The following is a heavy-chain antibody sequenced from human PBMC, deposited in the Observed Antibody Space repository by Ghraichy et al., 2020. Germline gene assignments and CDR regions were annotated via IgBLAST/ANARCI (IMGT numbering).Heavy chain of an antibody. Sequence: SVKVSCKASGGTFSSYAISWVRQAPGQGLEWMGGIIPIFGTANYAQKFQGRVTITADESTSTAYMELSSLRSEDTAVYYCAMLATGDYGDYNAPWDYYYMDVWGKGTTVTVSS. CDR2: IIPIFGTA. J-gene: IGHJ6*03. CDR3: AMLATGDYGDYNAPWDYYYMDV. V-gene: IGHV1-69*13. D-gene: IGHD4-17*01. CDR1: GGTFSSYA.